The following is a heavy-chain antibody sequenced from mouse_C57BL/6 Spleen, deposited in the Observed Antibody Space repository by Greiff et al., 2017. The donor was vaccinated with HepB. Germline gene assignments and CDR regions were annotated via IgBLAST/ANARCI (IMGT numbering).Heavy chain of an antibody. CDR3: ARRDYYGSSYGYFDV. V-gene: IGHV1-54*01. Sequence: VQLQQSGAELVRPGTSVKVSCKASGYAFTNYLIEWVKQRPGQGLEWIGVINPGSGGTNYNEKFKGKAKLTADKSSSTAYMQLSSLTSEDSAVYFCARRDYYGSSYGYFDVWGTGTTVTVSS. J-gene: IGHJ1*03. D-gene: IGHD1-1*01. CDR1: GYAFTNYL. CDR2: INPGSGGT.